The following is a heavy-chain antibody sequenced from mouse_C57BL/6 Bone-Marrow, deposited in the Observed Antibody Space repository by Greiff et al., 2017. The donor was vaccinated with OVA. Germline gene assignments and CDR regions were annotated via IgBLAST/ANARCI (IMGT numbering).Heavy chain of an antibody. J-gene: IGHJ1*03. Sequence: EVQGVESGAGLVKPGGSLKLSCAASGFTFSSYAMSWVRQTPEKRLEWVAYISSGGDYTYYADTVKGRVTISRDNARNTLYLQMSSRKSEDAAMYYCSRIREDMDFAGRGTGVPVT. V-gene: IGHV5-9-1*02. CDR3: SRIREDMDFAG. CDR2: ISSGGDYT. D-gene: IGHD1-1*02. CDR1: GFTFSSYA.